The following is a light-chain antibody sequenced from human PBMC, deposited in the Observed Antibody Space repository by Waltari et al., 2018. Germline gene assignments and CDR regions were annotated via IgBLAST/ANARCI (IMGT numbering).Light chain of an antibody. CDR2: GPD. Sequence: SSDLTQDPSLSVALGQTVRITCQGDSLRRYYASWYQQRPGQAPILVLYGPDNRPSGIPDRFSGSPSGNTASLTITGAQAEDEADYYCHSRETFSTRLFGGGTRLTV. CDR1: SLRRYY. V-gene: IGLV3-19*01. CDR3: HSRETFSTRL. J-gene: IGLJ2*01.